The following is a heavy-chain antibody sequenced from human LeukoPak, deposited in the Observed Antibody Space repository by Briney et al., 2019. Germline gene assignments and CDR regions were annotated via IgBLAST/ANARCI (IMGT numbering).Heavy chain of an antibody. J-gene: IGHJ4*02. CDR3: ATLLSSSYYFDY. D-gene: IGHD3-10*02. CDR1: GFTFDDYG. V-gene: IGHV4-38-2*01. Sequence: GSLRLSCAASGFTFDDYGMSWVRQPPGKGLEWIGSIYYSGSTYYNPSLKSRVIISVDTSKNHFSLKLSSVTAADTAVYFCATLLSSSYYFDYWGQGTLVTVSS. CDR2: IYYSGST.